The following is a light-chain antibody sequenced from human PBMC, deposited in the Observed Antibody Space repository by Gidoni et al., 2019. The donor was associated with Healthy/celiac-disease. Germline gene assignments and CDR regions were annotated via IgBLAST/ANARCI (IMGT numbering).Light chain of an antibody. CDR2: GAS. CDR3: QQYNNWPPKYT. Sequence: EIVMTQSPATLSVSPGERATLSCRASQSVSSNLAWYQQKPGQAPRLLIYGASTRATVIPARFSGSGSGTEFTLTISILQSEDFAVYYCQQYNNWPPKYTFXQXTKLEIK. J-gene: IGKJ2*01. CDR1: QSVSSN. V-gene: IGKV3-15*01.